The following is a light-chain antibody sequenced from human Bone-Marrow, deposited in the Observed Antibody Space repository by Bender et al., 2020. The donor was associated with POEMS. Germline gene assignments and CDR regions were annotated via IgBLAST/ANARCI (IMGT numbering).Light chain of an antibody. J-gene: IGLJ3*02. V-gene: IGLV1-44*01. CDR3: AEWEDGLNGWV. Sequence: QSVLTQPPSASGTPGQRVTISCSGSSSNIGTNPVNWYQQLPGTAPKLLIYINNQRPSGVPDRFSGSKSGTSASLAISGFRSENEAVNYCAEWEDGLNGWVFGEGTRWTVL. CDR1: SSNIGTNP. CDR2: INN.